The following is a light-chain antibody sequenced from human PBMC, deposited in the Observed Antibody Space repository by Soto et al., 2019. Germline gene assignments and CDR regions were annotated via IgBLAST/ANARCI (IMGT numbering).Light chain of an antibody. CDR1: QSVSKN. CDR2: DAS. Sequence: EIVLTQSPATLSVSPGERATLSCRASQSVSKNLAWYQQKPGQAPRLVIYDASSRATGIPARFSGSGSGTDFTLTISSLEPEDFAVYYCQQRSNWPRTFGPGTKVDIK. J-gene: IGKJ3*01. CDR3: QQRSNWPRT. V-gene: IGKV3-11*01.